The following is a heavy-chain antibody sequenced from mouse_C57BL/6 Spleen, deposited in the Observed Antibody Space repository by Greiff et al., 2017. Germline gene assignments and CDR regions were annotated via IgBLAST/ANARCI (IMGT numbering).Heavy chain of an antibody. D-gene: IGHD1-1*01. Sequence: VQLQQSGPGLVQPSQSLSITCTVSGFSLTSYGVHWVRQSPGKGLEWLGVIWSGGSTDHNAAFISRLSIRKDNSKGQVFFKMNSLQAADTAIYYCASPITTVPAMDYWGQGTSVTVSS. J-gene: IGHJ4*01. CDR2: IWSGGST. CDR1: GFSLTSYG. CDR3: ASPITTVPAMDY. V-gene: IGHV2-2*01.